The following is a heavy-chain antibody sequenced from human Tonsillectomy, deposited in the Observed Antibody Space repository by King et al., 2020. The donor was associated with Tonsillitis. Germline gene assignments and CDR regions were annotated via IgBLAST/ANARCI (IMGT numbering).Heavy chain of an antibody. CDR2: IYYSGST. D-gene: IGHD3-10*01. Sequence: QLQESGPGLVKPSQTLSLTCTVSGGSISSGGYYWSWIRQHPGKCLEWIGYIYYSGSTYYNPSLKSRVTISVDTSKNQFSLKLSSVTAADTAVYYCARDSGITMVRGVAFDIWGQGTMVTVSS. CDR3: ARDSGITMVRGVAFDI. V-gene: IGHV4-31*03. J-gene: IGHJ3*02. CDR1: GGSISSGGYY.